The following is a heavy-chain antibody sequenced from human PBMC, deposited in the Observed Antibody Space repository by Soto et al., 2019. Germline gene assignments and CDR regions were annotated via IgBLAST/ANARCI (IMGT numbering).Heavy chain of an antibody. CDR2: IIPIFGTA. CDR1: GGTFSSYA. Sequence: SVKVSCKASGGTFSSYAISWVRQAPGQGLEWMGGIIPIFGTANYAQKFQGRVTITADESTSTAYMELSRLRSEDTAVYYCARGSCSGGSCYSYYYYGMDVWGQGTTVTVSS. CDR3: ARGSCSGGSCYSYYYYGMDV. V-gene: IGHV1-69*13. D-gene: IGHD2-15*01. J-gene: IGHJ6*02.